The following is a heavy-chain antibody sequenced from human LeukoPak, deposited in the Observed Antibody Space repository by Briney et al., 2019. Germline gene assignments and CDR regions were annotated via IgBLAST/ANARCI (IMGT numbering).Heavy chain of an antibody. CDR1: GYTFISFG. Sequence: ASVKVSCKASGYTFISFGISWVRQAPGQGLEWMGWISACNGNTKYAQKLQGRVTMTTDTSTSTAYMELRSLRSDDTAVYYCARGPPGDSSGYYSQPFENWGQGTLVTVSS. D-gene: IGHD3-22*01. CDR2: ISACNGNT. J-gene: IGHJ4*02. CDR3: ARGPPGDSSGYYSQPFEN. V-gene: IGHV1-18*01.